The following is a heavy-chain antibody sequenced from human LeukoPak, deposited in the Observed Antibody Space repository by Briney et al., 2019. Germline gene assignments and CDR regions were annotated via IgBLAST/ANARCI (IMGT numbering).Heavy chain of an antibody. V-gene: IGHV3-7*01. CDR2: IKQDGSEK. CDR3: ARDLSLRTTVTFFDY. Sequence: PGGSLRLSCAASGFTFSSYWMSWVRQAPGKGLEWVANIKQDGSEKYYVDSVKGRFTISRDNAKNSLYLQMNSLRAEDTAVYYCARDLSLRTTVTFFDYWGQGTLVAVSS. D-gene: IGHD4-11*01. J-gene: IGHJ4*02. CDR1: GFTFSSYW.